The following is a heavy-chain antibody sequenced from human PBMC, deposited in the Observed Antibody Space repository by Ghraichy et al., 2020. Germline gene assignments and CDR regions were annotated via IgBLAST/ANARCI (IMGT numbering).Heavy chain of an antibody. Sequence: SETLSLTCTVSGGSISRYYWSWIRQPPGKGLEWIGYIYYTGSTNYNHSLKSRVTISVDTSKNQFSLKLSSVTAADTAVYYCARDRAGGSYPGGHYYGMDVWGQGTTVTVSS. CDR3: ARDRAGGSYPGGHYYGMDV. J-gene: IGHJ6*02. V-gene: IGHV4-59*01. CDR1: GGSISRYY. D-gene: IGHD3-16*02. CDR2: IYYTGST.